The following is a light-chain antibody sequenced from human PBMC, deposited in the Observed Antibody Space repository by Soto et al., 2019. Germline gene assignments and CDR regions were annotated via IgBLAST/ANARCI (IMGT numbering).Light chain of an antibody. CDR1: QSVKNNY. J-gene: IGKJ3*01. CDR3: QQYGSSPFT. CDR2: GAI. V-gene: IGKV3-20*01. Sequence: EIVLTQSPGTLSVSPGESATLSCRASQSVKNNYLAWYQHKPGQAPRLLLYGAISRAAYNPDRFRGSGSGTFFTLTIFRLEPEDSAVYFCQQYGSSPFTFGPGTKVDIK.